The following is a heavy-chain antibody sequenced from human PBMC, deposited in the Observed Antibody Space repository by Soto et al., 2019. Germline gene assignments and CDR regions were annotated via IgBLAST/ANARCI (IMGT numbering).Heavy chain of an antibody. Sequence: VQLVQSGAELKKSGASVKVSCQTSGYSFTTYGTAWVRQAPGQGLEWIGWISAYSGHTNYAQDFHGRVTMTTDTSTSTAYMELRSLRSDDTAVYYCARGRGSSSWYEISHYFDSWGQGPPVTVSS. CDR2: ISAYSGHT. CDR1: GYSFTTYG. D-gene: IGHD6-13*01. J-gene: IGHJ4*02. CDR3: ARGRGSSSWYEISHYFDS. V-gene: IGHV1-18*01.